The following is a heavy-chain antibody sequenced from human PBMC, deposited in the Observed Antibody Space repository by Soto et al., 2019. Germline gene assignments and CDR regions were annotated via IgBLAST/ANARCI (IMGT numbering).Heavy chain of an antibody. J-gene: IGHJ4*02. Sequence: LRLSCTASGFTFNDYTLSWVRQAPGKGLEWVGFIRSKAYGGTTEYAASVKGRFTISRDDSKSIAYLQKNSLKTEDTAVYYCTAGKLYPSLDFDYWGQGTLVTVSS. CDR3: TAGKLYPSLDFDY. CDR1: GFTFNDYT. D-gene: IGHD2-8*01. CDR2: IRSKAYGGTT. V-gene: IGHV3-49*04.